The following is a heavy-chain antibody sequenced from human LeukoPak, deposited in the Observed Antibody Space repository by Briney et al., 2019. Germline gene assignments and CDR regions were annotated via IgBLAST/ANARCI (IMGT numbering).Heavy chain of an antibody. D-gene: IGHD6-13*01. CDR3: AKAPGGVAAELDY. CDR1: GLTFSSYG. CDR2: ISYDGSNK. Sequence: PGRSLRLSCAASGLTFSSYGVHWVRQAPGKGLEWVAVISYDGSNKYYADSVKGRFTISRDNSKNTLYLQMNSLRAEDTAVYYCAKAPGGVAAELDYWGQGTLVTVSS. V-gene: IGHV3-30*18. J-gene: IGHJ4*02.